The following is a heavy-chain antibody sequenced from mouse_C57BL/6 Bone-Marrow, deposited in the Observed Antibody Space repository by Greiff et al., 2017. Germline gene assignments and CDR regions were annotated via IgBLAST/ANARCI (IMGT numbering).Heavy chain of an antibody. V-gene: IGHV1-53*01. CDR3: ARIWGWLLLWYFDV. D-gene: IGHD2-3*01. CDR2: INPSNGGT. J-gene: IGHJ1*03. CDR1: GYTFTSYW. Sequence: QVQLQQPGTELVKPGASVKLSCKASGYTFTSYWMHWVKQRPGQGLEWIGNINPSNGGTNYNEKFKSKATLTVDKSSSPAYMQLSSLTSEDSAVYYCARIWGWLLLWYFDVWGTGTTVTVSS.